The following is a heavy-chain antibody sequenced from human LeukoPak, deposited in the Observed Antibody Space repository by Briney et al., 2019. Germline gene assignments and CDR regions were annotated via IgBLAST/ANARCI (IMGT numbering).Heavy chain of an antibody. J-gene: IGHJ4*02. D-gene: IGHD4-17*01. CDR3: ASMATVTTSYYFDY. CDR2: IYKDGKI. V-gene: IGHV3-53*01. Sequence: GGSLRLSCAASGFTVSSTYMSWVRQAPGKGLEWVSVIYKDGKIYYIDSVKGRFTISRDTSKNTLYLQMNSLRVEDTAVYYCASMATVTTSYYFDYWGQGTLVTVSS. CDR1: GFTVSSTY.